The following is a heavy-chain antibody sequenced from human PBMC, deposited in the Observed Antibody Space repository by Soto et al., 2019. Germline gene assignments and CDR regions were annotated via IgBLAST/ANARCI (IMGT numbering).Heavy chain of an antibody. J-gene: IGHJ6*01. CDR3: AKIKGDGSGPRCFGVRSYSMRV. Sequence: QVQLVQSGAEVKKPGASVKVSCKASGYTFSSYGISWVRQAPGQGLEWMGWISAYNGNTNYAQKLQGRVTMTTDTASSQDHCEQRSLQADDTAGYYCAKIKGDGSGPRCFGVRSYSMRVWGLGTPVTVSS. CDR1: GYTFSSYG. D-gene: IGHD2-2*01. V-gene: IGHV1-18*01. CDR2: ISAYNGNT.